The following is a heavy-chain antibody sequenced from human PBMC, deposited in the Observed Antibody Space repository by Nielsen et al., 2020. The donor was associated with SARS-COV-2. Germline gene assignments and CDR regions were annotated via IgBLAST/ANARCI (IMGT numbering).Heavy chain of an antibody. V-gene: IGHV4-39*07. D-gene: IGHD2-2*01. CDR2: VSHSGSI. CDR1: GGSISSGGYY. J-gene: IGHJ6*03. Sequence: ESLKISCTVSGGSISSGGYYWSWIRQSPGKGLEWIGEVSHSGSINYNPSLKSRVTLSMDKSKRQFSLRLTSVSAADTAVYFCARGDLVVVPSPILGLGPFFYYFYLDVWGKGTTVTVSS. CDR3: ARGDLVVVPSPILGLGPFFYYFYLDV.